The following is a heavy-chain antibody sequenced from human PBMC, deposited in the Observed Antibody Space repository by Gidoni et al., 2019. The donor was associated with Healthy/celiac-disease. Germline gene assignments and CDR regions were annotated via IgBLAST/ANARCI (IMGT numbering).Heavy chain of an antibody. CDR3: AREANFVGGAFDI. CDR2: IYYSGST. CDR1: AGSISSYY. D-gene: IGHD3-16*01. V-gene: IGHV4-59*01. J-gene: IGHJ3*02. Sequence: HVQLPESGPGLVKPSETLSLTCTVSAGSISSYYWSWSRQPTGKGLEWIGYIYYSGSTNYNPSLKSRVTISVDTSKNQFSLKLSSVTAADTAVYYCAREANFVGGAFDIWGQGTMVTVSS.